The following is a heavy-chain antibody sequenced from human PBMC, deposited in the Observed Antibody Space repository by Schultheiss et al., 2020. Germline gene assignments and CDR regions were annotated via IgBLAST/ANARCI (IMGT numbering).Heavy chain of an antibody. D-gene: IGHD3-10*01. Sequence: SETLSLTCTVSGGSISSGGYYWSWIRQHPGKGLEWIGSIYYSGSTYYNPSLKSRVTISVDTSKNQFSLKLSSVTAADTAVYYCAREGNYYGSGSYLGNGNGMDVWGQGTTVTVSS. CDR2: IYYSGST. V-gene: IGHV4-39*01. CDR3: AREGNYYGSGSYLGNGNGMDV. J-gene: IGHJ6*02. CDR1: GGSISSGGYY.